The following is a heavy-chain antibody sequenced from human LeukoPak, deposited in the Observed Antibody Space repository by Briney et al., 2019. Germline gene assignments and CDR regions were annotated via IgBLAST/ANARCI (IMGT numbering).Heavy chain of an antibody. Sequence: SETLSLTCAVYGGSFSGYYWSWIRQPPGKGLEWIGEINHSGSTNYNPSLKSRVTISVDTSKNQFSLKLSSVTAADTAVYYCARLTLGYSSSWYPYYYYYMDVWGKGTTVTVSS. CDR3: ARLTLGYSSSWYPYYYYYMDV. CDR2: INHSGST. CDR1: GGSFSGYY. V-gene: IGHV4-34*01. J-gene: IGHJ6*03. D-gene: IGHD6-13*01.